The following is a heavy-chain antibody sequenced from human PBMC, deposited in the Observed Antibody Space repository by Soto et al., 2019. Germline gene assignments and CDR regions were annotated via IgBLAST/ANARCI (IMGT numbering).Heavy chain of an antibody. CDR1: GFTFSSYG. CDR2: ISYDGSNK. CDR3: AKVLHLEMATITDYSYGMDV. V-gene: IGHV3-30*18. D-gene: IGHD5-12*01. J-gene: IGHJ6*02. Sequence: QVQLVESGGGVVQPGRSLRLSCAASGFTFSSYGMHWARQAPGKGLEWVAVISYDGSNKYYADSVKGRFTISRDNSKNTLYLQRNSLRAEDTAVYYCAKVLHLEMATITDYSYGMDVWGQGTTVTVSS.